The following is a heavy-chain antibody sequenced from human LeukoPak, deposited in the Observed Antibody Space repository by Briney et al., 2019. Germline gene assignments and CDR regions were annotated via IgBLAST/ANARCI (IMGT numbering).Heavy chain of an antibody. CDR1: GGSFSGYY. D-gene: IGHD6-6*01. V-gene: IGHV4-34*01. CDR3: ARGEYSSPDY. CDR2: INHSGST. J-gene: IGHJ4*02. Sequence: PSETLSLTCAVYGGSFSGYYWSWIRQPPGKGLEWIGEINHSGSTNYNPSLKSRVTISVDTSKNQFSLKLSSVTAADTAVYYCARGEYSSPDYWGQGTPVTVSS.